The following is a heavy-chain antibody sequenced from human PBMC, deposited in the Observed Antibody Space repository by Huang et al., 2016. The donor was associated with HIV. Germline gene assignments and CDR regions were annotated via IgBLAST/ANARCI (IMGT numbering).Heavy chain of an antibody. D-gene: IGHD3-10*01. CDR3: ARHFGSWSGYFDS. Sequence: QLQLQESGPGLVRPSETLSLICTVSGGSITDSNYYWGWIRQPPGKGLEWIGSIYYSGDTDYTPALKSRFTMSVDTSKNRFSLDIRSVAVADTAIYYCARHFGSWSGYFDSWGQGTLVPVSS. CDR2: IYYSGDT. CDR1: GGSITDSNYY. V-gene: IGHV4-39*01. J-gene: IGHJ4*02.